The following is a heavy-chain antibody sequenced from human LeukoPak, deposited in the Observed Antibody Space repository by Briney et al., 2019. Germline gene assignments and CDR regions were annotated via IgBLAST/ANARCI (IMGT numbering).Heavy chain of an antibody. Sequence: PGGSLRLSCAASGFTFSNSWMNWVRQAPGKGLLWVSRINTDGSSTTYADSVKGRFTISRDNAKNTLYLQMNSLRAEDTGVYYFATQAGITVFGRYFDYWGQGTLVTVSS. J-gene: IGHJ4*02. D-gene: IGHD3-3*01. CDR2: INTDGSST. V-gene: IGHV3-74*01. CDR1: GFTFSNSW. CDR3: ATQAGITVFGRYFDY.